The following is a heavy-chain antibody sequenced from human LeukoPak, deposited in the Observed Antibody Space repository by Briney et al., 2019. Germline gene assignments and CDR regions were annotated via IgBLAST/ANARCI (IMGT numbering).Heavy chain of an antibody. Sequence: GASVKVSCKASGYTFTSYDINWVRQATGQGLEWVGWISPYTFNTNPAQKFQDRVTMTTDTSTSTAYMELSSLRSDDTAVYYCARDERTAAAGTEGYFDYWGQGTLVTVSS. CDR3: ARDERTAAAGTEGYFDY. CDR2: ISPYTFNT. V-gene: IGHV1-18*01. CDR1: GYTFTSYD. J-gene: IGHJ4*02. D-gene: IGHD6-13*01.